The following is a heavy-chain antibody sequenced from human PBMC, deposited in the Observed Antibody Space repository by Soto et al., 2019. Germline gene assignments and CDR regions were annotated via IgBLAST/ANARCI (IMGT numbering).Heavy chain of an antibody. CDR2: IYYSGST. CDR3: ARLFGCSGGSCYDY. D-gene: IGHD2-15*01. Sequence: SETLSLTCTVSGGAVSSYDYYWTWIRQPPGKGLEWIGYIYYSGSTSQNPSLKSRLTMSTDTSKNQFSLRLTSVTAADTAVYYCARLFGCSGGSCYDYWGRGALVTVS. J-gene: IGHJ4*02. V-gene: IGHV4-30-4*08. CDR1: GGAVSSYDYY.